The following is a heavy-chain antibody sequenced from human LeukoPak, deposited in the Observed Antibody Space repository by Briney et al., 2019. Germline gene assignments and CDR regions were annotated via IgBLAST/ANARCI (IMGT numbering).Heavy chain of an antibody. D-gene: IGHD1-26*01. CDR1: GYSFTSYW. CDR3: AREVGATKENNWFDP. J-gene: IGHJ5*02. Sequence: GESLKISCKGSGYSFTSYWIGWVRQMPGKGLEWMGIIYPGDSDTRYSPSFQGQVTISADKSISTAYLQWSSLKASDTAMYYCAREVGATKENNWFDPWGQGTLVTVSS. CDR2: IYPGDSDT. V-gene: IGHV5-51*01.